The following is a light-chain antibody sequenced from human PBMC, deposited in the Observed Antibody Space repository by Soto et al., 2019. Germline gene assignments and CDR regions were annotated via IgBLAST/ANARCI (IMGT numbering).Light chain of an antibody. CDR3: SSYTRSSTYV. CDR2: EVS. J-gene: IGLJ1*01. V-gene: IGLV2-14*01. CDR1: SSDVGGYNY. Sequence: QSALTQPASVSGSPGQSITISCTGTSSDVGGYNYVSWYQQHPGKAPKLMIYEVSNRPSGVSNRFSGSKSGNTASLNISGLQAEDEADYYCSSYTRSSTYVFGTATKLTVL.